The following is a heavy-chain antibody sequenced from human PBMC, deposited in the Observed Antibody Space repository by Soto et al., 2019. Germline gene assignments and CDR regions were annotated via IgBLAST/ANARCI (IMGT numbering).Heavy chain of an antibody. D-gene: IGHD6-13*01. Sequence: QVQLVQSGAEVKKPGASVKVSYKASGYTFTSYAMHWVRQAPGQRLEWMGWINAGNGNTKYSQKFQGRVTITRDTSASTAYMELSSLRSEDTAVYYCARVRAVYSSSWHNWFDPWGQGTLVTVSS. CDR3: ARVRAVYSSSWHNWFDP. J-gene: IGHJ5*02. CDR2: INAGNGNT. CDR1: GYTFTSYA. V-gene: IGHV1-3*01.